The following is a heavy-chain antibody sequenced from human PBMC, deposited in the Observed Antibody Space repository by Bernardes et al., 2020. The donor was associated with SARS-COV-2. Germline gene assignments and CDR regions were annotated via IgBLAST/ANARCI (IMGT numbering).Heavy chain of an antibody. V-gene: IGHV3-21*06. J-gene: IGHJ6*02. D-gene: IGHD2-8*02. CDR3: ARGPYWPGGICTFYGMDV. CDR2: ISSSGSYK. CDR1: GFTFNTYS. Sequence: GGSLRLSCAASGFTFNTYSLNWVRQAPGKGLEWVSSISSSGSYKYYADSVKGRFTISRDSAKNSLYLEMNSLRAEDTAVYYCARGPYWPGGICTFYGMDVWGQGTTVTVSS.